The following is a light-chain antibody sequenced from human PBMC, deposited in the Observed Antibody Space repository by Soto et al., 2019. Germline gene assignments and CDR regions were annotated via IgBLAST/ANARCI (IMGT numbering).Light chain of an antibody. Sequence: AIQMTQSPSSLSASVGDRVTITCRASQGIRNDLGWYQQKPGKAPKLLIYAASSLQSGDPSRFSGSGSGTDFTLTISSLQPEEFATYYGLQYYNYPLTFGGGTKVEIK. CDR2: AAS. J-gene: IGKJ4*01. CDR3: LQYYNYPLT. CDR1: QGIRND. V-gene: IGKV1-6*01.